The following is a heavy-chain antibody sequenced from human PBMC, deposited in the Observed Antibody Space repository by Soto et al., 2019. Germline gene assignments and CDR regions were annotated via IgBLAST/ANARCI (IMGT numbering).Heavy chain of an antibody. Sequence: QVQLQESGPGLVKPSETLSLTCAVSGYSISNGYYWGWIRQPPGKGLECIGNIYHSGTTYYNPSLKSRVASSVDTSKNQFSLKLSSVTAADTAVYYCAKVGGGGVTATWYFDLWGRGTHVTVSS. CDR1: GYSISNGYY. CDR2: IYHSGTT. CDR3: AKVGGGGVTATWYFDL. V-gene: IGHV4-38-2*01. D-gene: IGHD3-16*01. J-gene: IGHJ2*01.